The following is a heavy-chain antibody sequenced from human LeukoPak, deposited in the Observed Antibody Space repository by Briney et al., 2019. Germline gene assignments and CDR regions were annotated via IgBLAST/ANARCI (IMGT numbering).Heavy chain of an antibody. CDR3: AREGNYDILTGLDAFDI. D-gene: IGHD3-9*01. J-gene: IGHJ3*02. CDR2: IYNRGST. Sequence: SETLSLTCTVSGGTISSYYWSWIRKPPRKGLEWIGYIYNRGSTNYNPSLKSRVTISVDTSKNQFSLKLSSVTAADTAVYYCAREGNYDILTGLDAFDIWGQGTMVTVSS. CDR1: GGTISSYY. V-gene: IGHV4-59*01.